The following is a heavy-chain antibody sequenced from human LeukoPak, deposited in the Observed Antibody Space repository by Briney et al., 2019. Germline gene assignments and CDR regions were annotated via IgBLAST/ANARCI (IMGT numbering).Heavy chain of an antibody. CDR1: GYTFTSYG. D-gene: IGHD6-19*01. J-gene: IGHJ4*02. CDR2: ISAYNGNT. CDR3: ARDTVIAVAGYFDY. V-gene: IGHV1-18*01. Sequence: GASVKVSCKASGYTFTSYGISWVRQAPGQGLEWMGWISAYNGNTNYAQKLQGRVTMTTDTSTSTAYTELRSLRSDDTAVYYCARDTVIAVAGYFDYWGQGTLVTVSS.